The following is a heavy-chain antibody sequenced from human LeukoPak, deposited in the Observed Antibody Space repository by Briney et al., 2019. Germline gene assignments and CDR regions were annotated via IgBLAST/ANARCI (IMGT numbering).Heavy chain of an antibody. D-gene: IGHD3-10*01. J-gene: IGHJ4*02. Sequence: SVKVSCKASGGTFSSYAISWVRQAPGQGLEWMGRIIPILGIANYAQKFQGRVTITADKSTSTAYMELSSLRSEDTAVYYCARDSGGYGSGSYLFDYWGQGTLVTVSS. V-gene: IGHV1-69*04. CDR3: ARDSGGYGSGSYLFDY. CDR2: IIPILGIA. CDR1: GGTFSSYA.